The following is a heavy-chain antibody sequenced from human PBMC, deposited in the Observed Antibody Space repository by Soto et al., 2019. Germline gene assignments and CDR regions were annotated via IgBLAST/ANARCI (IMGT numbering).Heavy chain of an antibody. J-gene: IGHJ6*02. CDR3: ARVPNVDTAMDHPNYYYYYGMDV. D-gene: IGHD5-18*01. Sequence: TLCLTFSVSGFPISSGGYSLSWIRQPPGKGLEGIGYIYHSGSTYYNPSLKSRVTISVDRSKNQFSLKLSSVTAADTAVYYCARVPNVDTAMDHPNYYYYYGMDVWGQGTTVTVSS. CDR1: GFPISSGGYS. CDR2: IYHSGST. V-gene: IGHV4-30-2*01.